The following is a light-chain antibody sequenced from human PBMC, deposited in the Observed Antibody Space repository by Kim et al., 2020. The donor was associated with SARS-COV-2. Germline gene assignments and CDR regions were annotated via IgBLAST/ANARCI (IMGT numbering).Light chain of an antibody. Sequence: APGGRATLSCRASQNGSSRVLAWYQQRRGLAPRLLIYGASSRATGIPDRFSGSGSGTDFTLTISRLEPEDFAVYYCQQFGSSPLTFGQGTKVDIK. CDR3: QQFGSSPLT. CDR2: GAS. J-gene: IGKJ1*01. CDR1: QNGSSRV. V-gene: IGKV3-20*01.